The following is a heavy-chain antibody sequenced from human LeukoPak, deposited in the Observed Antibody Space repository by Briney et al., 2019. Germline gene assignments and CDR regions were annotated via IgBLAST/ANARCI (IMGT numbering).Heavy chain of an antibody. CDR1: EGTFSSYA. CDR3: ARGTDYGDYK. CDR2: IIPIFGTA. D-gene: IGHD4-17*01. V-gene: IGHV1-69*13. J-gene: IGHJ4*02. Sequence: ASVKVSCKASEGTFSSYAISWVRQAPGQGLEWMRGIIPIFGTANYAQKFQGRVTITADESTSTAYMELSSLRSEDTAVYYCARGTDYGDYKWGQGTLVTVSS.